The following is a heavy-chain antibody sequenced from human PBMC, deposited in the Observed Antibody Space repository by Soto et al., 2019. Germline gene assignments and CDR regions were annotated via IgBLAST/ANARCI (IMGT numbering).Heavy chain of an antibody. CDR1: GFTFSSYG. J-gene: IGHJ4*02. CDR3: AREMAALNYFDY. V-gene: IGHV3-33*01. CDR2: IWYDGSNK. D-gene: IGHD2-15*01. Sequence: PGGSLRLSCAASGFTFSSYGMHWVRQAPGKGLEWVAVIWYDGSNKYYADSGKGRFTISRDNSKNTLYLQMNSLRAEDTAVYYCAREMAALNYFDYWGQGTLVTVSS.